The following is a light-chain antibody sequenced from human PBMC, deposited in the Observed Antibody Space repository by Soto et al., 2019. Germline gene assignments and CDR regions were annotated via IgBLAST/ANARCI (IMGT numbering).Light chain of an antibody. J-gene: IGKJ3*01. CDR1: QSISSW. CDR3: QHYNSYFS. CDR2: DAS. Sequence: DIQMTQSPSTLSASVGDRVTITCRASQSISSWLAWYQQKPGKAPKLLIYDASSLESGVPSRFSGSGSGTEFTLTISSLKHDDFATYYCQHYNSYFSFGPGTKVDIK. V-gene: IGKV1-5*01.